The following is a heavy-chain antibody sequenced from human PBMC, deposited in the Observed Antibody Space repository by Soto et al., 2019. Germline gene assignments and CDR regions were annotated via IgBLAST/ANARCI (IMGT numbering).Heavy chain of an antibody. CDR1: GYSFANYW. V-gene: IGHV5-51*01. J-gene: IGHJ6*02. CDR2: IYPGDSDT. Sequence: XASLKISCQGCGYSFANYWIAWVRQMPGKGLEWVGVIYPGDSDTRYSPSFRGQVTISADKSISHVYLQWSSLKASDTAMYYCARNRLRQYYYGMDVWGQGTTVTASS. CDR3: ARNRLRQYYYGMDV. D-gene: IGHD3-10*01.